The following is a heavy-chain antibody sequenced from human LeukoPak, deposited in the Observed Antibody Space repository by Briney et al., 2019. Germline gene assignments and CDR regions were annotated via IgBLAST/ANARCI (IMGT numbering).Heavy chain of an antibody. CDR3: AKGVAATPARGTYDY. CDR2: ISASGQTI. CDR1: GFSFSTYE. J-gene: IGHJ4*02. V-gene: IGHV3-48*03. D-gene: IGHD2-15*01. Sequence: GGSLRLSCAASGFSFSTYEFHWVRHAPGKGLEWVSYISASGQTIYYADSVRGRFTISRDNAKNSMYLQMNSLRTEDMALYYCAKGVAATPARGTYDYWGQGTLVTVS.